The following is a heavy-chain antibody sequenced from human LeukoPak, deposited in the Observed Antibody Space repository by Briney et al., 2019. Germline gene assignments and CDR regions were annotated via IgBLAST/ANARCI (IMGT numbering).Heavy chain of an antibody. CDR1: GFTFSSYA. CDR2: ISGSGSST. D-gene: IGHD6-19*01. CDR3: AKDRSGPKRTDAFDI. V-gene: IGHV3-23*01. Sequence: GGSLRLSCAASGFTFSSYAMSWVRQAPGKGLEWVSTISGSGSSTYYADSVKGRFTISRDNSKNTLYLQMNSLRAEDTAVYYCAKDRSGPKRTDAFDIWGQGTMVTVSS. J-gene: IGHJ3*02.